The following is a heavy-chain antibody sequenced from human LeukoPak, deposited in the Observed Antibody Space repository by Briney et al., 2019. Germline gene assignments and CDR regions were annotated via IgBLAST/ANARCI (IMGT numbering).Heavy chain of an antibody. V-gene: IGHV4-59*10. J-gene: IGHJ4*02. CDR1: GGSFSGYY. D-gene: IGHD3-9*01. CDR2: IYTSGST. Sequence: SETLSLTCAVYGGSFSGYYWSWIRQPAGKGLEWIGRIYTSGSTNYNPSLKSRVTMSVDTSKNQFSLKLSSVTAADTAVYYCARSKLLTYYDILTGYYYLDYWGQGTLVTVSS. CDR3: ARSKLLTYYDILTGYYYLDY.